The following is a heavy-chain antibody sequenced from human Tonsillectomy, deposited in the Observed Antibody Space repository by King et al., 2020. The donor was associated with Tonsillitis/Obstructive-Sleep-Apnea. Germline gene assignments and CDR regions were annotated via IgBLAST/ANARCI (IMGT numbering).Heavy chain of an antibody. CDR3: ARLGNDAFDI. CDR1: GYSFTSYW. CDR2: IDPSDSYT. D-gene: IGHD4-23*01. Sequence: VQLVESGAEVKKPGEALRISCKGSGYSFTSYWISWVRQMPGKGLEWVGRIDPSDSYTNYRPSFQGHVPISADKSISTAYLQWSSLKASDTPMYYCARLGNDAFDIWGQGTMVTVSS. J-gene: IGHJ3*02. V-gene: IGHV5-10-1*01.